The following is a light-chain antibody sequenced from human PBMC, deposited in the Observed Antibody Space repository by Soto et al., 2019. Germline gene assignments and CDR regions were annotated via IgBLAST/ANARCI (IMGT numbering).Light chain of an antibody. V-gene: IGKV1-39*01. J-gene: IGKJ2*01. CDR3: QQSYSTPYT. CDR1: QSIITY. CDR2: AAY. Sequence: DIPMTQSPSSLSASVGDRVTISCRASQSIITYLNWYQQKPGTAPKLLIYAAYSLQIGVPSRFSGSGSGTDFTLTFSSLQPEDSATYYCQQSYSTPYTFGQGTKLEIK.